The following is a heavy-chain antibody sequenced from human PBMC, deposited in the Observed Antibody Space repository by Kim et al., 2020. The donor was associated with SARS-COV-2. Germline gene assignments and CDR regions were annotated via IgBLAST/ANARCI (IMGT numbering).Heavy chain of an antibody. CDR3: TTRNPSGGYFDY. Sequence: GGSLRLSCGASGFTFRSYAMAWVRQAPGKGLEWVSTISGNGGTTFYADSVKGRFTISRDNSRNMLFLQMNSLRAEDTAVYYCTTRNPSGGYFDYWGQGTLVTVSS. CDR1: GFTFRSYA. CDR2: ISGNGGTT. V-gene: IGHV3-23*01. J-gene: IGHJ4*02. D-gene: IGHD1-26*01.